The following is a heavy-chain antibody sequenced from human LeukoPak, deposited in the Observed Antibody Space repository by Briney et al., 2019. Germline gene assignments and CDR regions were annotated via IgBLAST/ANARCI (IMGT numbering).Heavy chain of an antibody. CDR3: ATKIAVAGFDY. Sequence: PGGSLRLSCAASGFTFSSYSMNWVRQAPGKGLEWVSSISSSSSYIYYADSVKGRFTISRDNAKNSLYLQMNSLRAEDTAVYYCATKIAVAGFDYWGQGTLVTVSS. V-gene: IGHV3-21*01. D-gene: IGHD6-19*01. CDR1: GFTFSSYS. CDR2: ISSSSSYI. J-gene: IGHJ4*02.